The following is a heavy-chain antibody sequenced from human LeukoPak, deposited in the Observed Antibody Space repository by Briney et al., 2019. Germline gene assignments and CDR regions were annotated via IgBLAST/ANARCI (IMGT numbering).Heavy chain of an antibody. J-gene: IGHJ4*02. CDR1: GYTFTGYY. CDR3: ARVPIGYDILTGYYAYYFDY. D-gene: IGHD3-9*01. Sequence: ASVKVSCKASGYTFTGYYMHWVRQAPGQGLEWMGWINPNSGGTNYAQKLQGRVTMTTDTSTSTAYMELRSLRSDDTAVYYCARVPIGYDILTGYYAYYFDYWGQGTLVTVSS. V-gene: IGHV1-2*02. CDR2: INPNSGGT.